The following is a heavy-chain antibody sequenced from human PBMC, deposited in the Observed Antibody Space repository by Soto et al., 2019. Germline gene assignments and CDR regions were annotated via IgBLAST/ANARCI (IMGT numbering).Heavy chain of an antibody. CDR2: IKSKTDGGTT. CDR3: TTEDHYYGMDV. CDR1: GFTFSNAW. J-gene: IGHJ6*02. Sequence: EVQLVESGGGLVKPGGSLRLSCAASGFTFSNAWMSWVRQAPGKGLEWVGRIKSKTDGGTTDYAAPVKGRCTISRDGSKNTLYLQMNSLKTEDTAVYYCTTEDHYYGMDVWGQGTTVTVSS. V-gene: IGHV3-15*01.